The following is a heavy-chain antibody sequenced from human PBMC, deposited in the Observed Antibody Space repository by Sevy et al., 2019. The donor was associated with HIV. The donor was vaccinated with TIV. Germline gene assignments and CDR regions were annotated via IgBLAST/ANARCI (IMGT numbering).Heavy chain of an antibody. D-gene: IGHD2-15*01. CDR1: GFTFSSYA. Sequence: QLGGSLRLSCAASGFTFSSYAMHWVRQAPGKGLEWVAVISYDGSNKYYADSVKGRFTISRDNSKNTLYLQMNSLRAEDTAVYYCARDGGHQDIVVVVAAANYWFDPWGQGTLVTVSS. CDR2: ISYDGSNK. J-gene: IGHJ5*02. V-gene: IGHV3-30-3*01. CDR3: ARDGGHQDIVVVVAAANYWFDP.